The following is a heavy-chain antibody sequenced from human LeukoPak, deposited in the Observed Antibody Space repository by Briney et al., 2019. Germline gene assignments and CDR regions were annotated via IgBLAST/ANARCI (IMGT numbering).Heavy chain of an antibody. CDR3: AKDGIGWSFDY. V-gene: IGHV3-23*01. D-gene: IGHD3-3*01. CDR1: GFTFSTYA. CDR2: ISGSGGST. J-gene: IGHJ4*02. Sequence: GGSLRLSCTASGFTFSTYAMSWVRQAPGEGLEWVSGISGSGGSTYYTDSVKGRFTISRDNSKNTLYLQMNSLRAEDTAVYYCAKDGIGWSFDYWGQGTLVTVSS.